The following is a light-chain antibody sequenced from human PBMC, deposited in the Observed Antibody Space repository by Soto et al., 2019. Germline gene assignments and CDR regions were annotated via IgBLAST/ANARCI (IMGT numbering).Light chain of an antibody. CDR3: QQYYTYPWT. J-gene: IGKJ1*01. CDR2: KAS. Sequence: DIQMTQSPSTLSASVGDRVTITCQASQSISSWLAWYQQRPGKAPKLLIYKASNLESGVPSRFSGSGSGTELTLTISSLHPDDFATYYCQQYYTYPWTFGPGTKVEIK. V-gene: IGKV1-5*03. CDR1: QSISSW.